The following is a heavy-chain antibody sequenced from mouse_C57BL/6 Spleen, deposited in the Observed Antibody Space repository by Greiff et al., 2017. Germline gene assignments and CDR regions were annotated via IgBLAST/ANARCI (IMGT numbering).Heavy chain of an antibody. CDR3: AVIYYDYAMDY. Sequence: QVQLKQSGAELAKPGASVKLSCKASGYTFTSYWMHWVKQRPGQGLEWIGYINPSSGYTKYNQKFKDKATLTADKSSSTAYMKLSSLTSEDSAVYYCAVIYYDYAMDYWGQGTTVTVSS. J-gene: IGHJ4*01. V-gene: IGHV1-7*01. D-gene: IGHD2-1*01. CDR2: INPSSGYT. CDR1: GYTFTSYW.